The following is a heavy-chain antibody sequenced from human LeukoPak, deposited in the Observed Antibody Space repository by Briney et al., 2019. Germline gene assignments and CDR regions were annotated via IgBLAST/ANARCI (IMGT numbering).Heavy chain of an antibody. J-gene: IGHJ4*02. V-gene: IGHV3-23*01. D-gene: IGHD1-14*01. Sequence: GGSLRLSCAASGFTFSSYAMSWVRQAPGEGLEWVSAISGSGGSTYYADSVKGRFTISRDNSKNTLYLQMNSLRAEDTAVYYCAKEYSPEEVRTAQLPGPQYYFDYWGQGTLVTVSS. CDR3: AKEYSPEEVRTAQLPGPQYYFDY. CDR1: GFTFSSYA. CDR2: ISGSGGST.